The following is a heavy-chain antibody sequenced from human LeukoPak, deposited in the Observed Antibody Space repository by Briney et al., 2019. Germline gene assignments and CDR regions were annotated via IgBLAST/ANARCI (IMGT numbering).Heavy chain of an antibody. CDR2: ISNSDGKT. D-gene: IGHD6-13*01. CDR3: AKRLGSSTWYYFDY. V-gene: IGHV3-23*01. CDR1: GFTFSSYA. J-gene: IGHJ4*02. Sequence: GGSLRLSCAASGFTFSSYAMSWVRQAPGKGLEWVSTISNSDGKTYYADSVKGRFTISRDNSKNTLYLQMNSLRAEDSAIYYCAKRLGSSTWYYFDYWGQGTLVTVSS.